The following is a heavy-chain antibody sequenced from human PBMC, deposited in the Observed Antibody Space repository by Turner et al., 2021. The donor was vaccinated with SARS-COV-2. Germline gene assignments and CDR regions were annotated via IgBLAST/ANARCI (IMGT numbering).Heavy chain of an antibody. CDR2: ISSTGNYK. CDR1: GFTFSSYW. V-gene: IGHV3-21*01. D-gene: IGHD5-18*01. J-gene: IGHJ4*02. Sequence: DVQLVEPGGGSVQPGGSLRLSCAASGFTFSSYWMHWVRQVPGKGLEWVSSISSTGNYKWFADSLKGRITISRDNAKNSLDLQMDSLRVEDTAVYHCATTRNGYTLDWGQGTLVTVSS. CDR3: ATTRNGYTLD.